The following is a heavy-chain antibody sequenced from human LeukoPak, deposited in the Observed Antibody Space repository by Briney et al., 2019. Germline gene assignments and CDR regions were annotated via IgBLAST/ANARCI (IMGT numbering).Heavy chain of an antibody. CDR1: GYSSTSHY. CDR2: INPSGSST. V-gene: IGHV1-46*01. J-gene: IGHJ5*02. CDR3: ARDNSVGDVAWWFDP. Sequence: ASVKVSCKAPGYSSTSHYMHWVRQAPGQGLEWLGLINPSGSSTLYAQKFQGRVTMTRDMSTTTDYMELSSLRSEDTAVYYCARDNSVGDVAWWFDPWGQGTLVTVSS. D-gene: IGHD1-26*01.